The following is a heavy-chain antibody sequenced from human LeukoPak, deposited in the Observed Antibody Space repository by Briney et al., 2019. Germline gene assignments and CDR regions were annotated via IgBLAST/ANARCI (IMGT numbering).Heavy chain of an antibody. J-gene: IGHJ4*02. CDR1: GYTFTTYD. Sequence: GASVKVSCKASGYTFTTYDINWVRQATAQGLEWMGWMNPNSGYTGYAQKFQGRVTITRDTSISTAYMELSSLRSEDTAVYYCARVAGSIDYWGQGTLVTVSS. CDR2: MNPNSGYT. CDR3: ARVAGSIDY. V-gene: IGHV1-8*03. D-gene: IGHD6-19*01.